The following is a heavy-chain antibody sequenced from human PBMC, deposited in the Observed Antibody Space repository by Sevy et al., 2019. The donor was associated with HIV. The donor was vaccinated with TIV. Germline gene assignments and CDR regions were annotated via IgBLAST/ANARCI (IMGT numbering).Heavy chain of an antibody. CDR2: IFDDGSKK. D-gene: IGHD6-13*01. Sequence: GGYLRLSCAASGFTFSSYAMHWVRQAPGKGLEWVALIFDDGSKKYADSVKGRFTISRDNSKNTLYLQMNSLRSDDTAIYYCARARAATGTRFDPWGQGTLVTVSS. CDR1: GFTFSSYA. V-gene: IGHV3-30*01. J-gene: IGHJ5*02. CDR3: ARARAATGTRFDP.